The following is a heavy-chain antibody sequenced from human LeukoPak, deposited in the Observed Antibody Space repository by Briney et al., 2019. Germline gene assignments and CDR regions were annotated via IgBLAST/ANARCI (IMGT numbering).Heavy chain of an antibody. D-gene: IGHD7-27*01. Sequence: GGSLRLSCAASGFAFSSYNMNWVRQAPGKGLEWVSSISDNSRSLYYADSVKGRFTISRDNAKNSLYLQMNSLRDEDTAVYYCAKGANWGYYYYYMDVWGKGTTVTVSS. CDR1: GFAFSSYN. CDR2: ISDNSRSL. J-gene: IGHJ6*03. V-gene: IGHV3-21*01. CDR3: AKGANWGYYYYYMDV.